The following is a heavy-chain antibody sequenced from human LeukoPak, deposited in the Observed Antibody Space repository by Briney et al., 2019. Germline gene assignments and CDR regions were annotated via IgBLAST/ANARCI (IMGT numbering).Heavy chain of an antibody. CDR3: AKDPANIAAAGTFDY. V-gene: IGHV3-30*18. Sequence: GRSLRLSCAASGFTFDDYAMHWVRQAPGKGLEWVAVISYDGSNKYYADSVKGRFTISRDNSKNTLYLQMNSLRAEDTAVYYCAKDPANIAAAGTFDYWGQGTLVTVSS. D-gene: IGHD6-13*01. CDR2: ISYDGSNK. CDR1: GFTFDDYA. J-gene: IGHJ4*02.